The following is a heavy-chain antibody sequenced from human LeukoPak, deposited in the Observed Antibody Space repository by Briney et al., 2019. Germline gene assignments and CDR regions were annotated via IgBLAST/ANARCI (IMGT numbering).Heavy chain of an antibody. CDR1: GGTFSSYA. J-gene: IGHJ4*02. CDR2: IIPIFGTA. D-gene: IGHD2-2*02. Sequence: SVKVSCKASGGTFSSYAISWVRQAPGQGLEWMGGIIPIFGTANYAQKFQGRVTITADESTSTAYMELSSLRSEDTAVYYCASKLGYCSSTSCYTLSFDYWGQGTLVTVSS. V-gene: IGHV1-69*13. CDR3: ASKLGYCSSTSCYTLSFDY.